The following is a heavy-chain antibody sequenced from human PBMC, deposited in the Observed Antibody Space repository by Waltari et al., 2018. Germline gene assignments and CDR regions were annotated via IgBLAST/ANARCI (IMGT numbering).Heavy chain of an antibody. J-gene: IGHJ4*02. D-gene: IGHD3-22*01. V-gene: IGHV1-69*02. CDR1: GGTFSSYT. CDR2: IIPILGIA. CDR3: ASTYYYDSSGYYHY. Sequence: QVQLVQSGAAVKKPGSSVKVSCKASGGTFSSYTISWVRQAPGQGLEWRGRIIPILGIANYAQKYQGRFTSTAEKSTSTAYMELSSLRSEDTAVYYCASTYYYDSSGYYHYWGQGTLVTVSS.